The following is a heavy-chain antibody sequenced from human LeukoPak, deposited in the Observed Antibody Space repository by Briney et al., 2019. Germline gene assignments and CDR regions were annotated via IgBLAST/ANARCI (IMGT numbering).Heavy chain of an antibody. CDR1: GFTFSSYS. J-gene: IGHJ3*02. D-gene: IGHD2-15*01. CDR2: ISSSSSYI. V-gene: IGHV3-21*01. Sequence: GGSLRLSCAASGFTFSSYSMNWVRQAPGKGLEWVSSISSSSSYIYYADSVKGRFTISRDNAKNSLYLQMNSLRAEDTAVYYCARAGGVYAFDIWGQETMVTVSS. CDR3: ARAGGVYAFDI.